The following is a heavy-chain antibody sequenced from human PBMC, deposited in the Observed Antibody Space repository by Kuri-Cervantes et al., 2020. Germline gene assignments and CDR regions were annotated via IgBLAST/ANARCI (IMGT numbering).Heavy chain of an antibody. CDR1: GGSFSGYY. J-gene: IGHJ5*02. CDR2: INHSGST. V-gene: IGHV4-34*01. CDR3: ASYYDSSGYNDNWFDP. D-gene: IGHD3-22*01. Sequence: SETLSLTCAVYGGSFSGYYWSWIRQPPGKGLEWIGEINHSGSTNYNPSLKSRVTISVDTSKNQFSLKLSSVTAADTAVYYCASYYDSSGYNDNWFDPWGQGTLVTVSS.